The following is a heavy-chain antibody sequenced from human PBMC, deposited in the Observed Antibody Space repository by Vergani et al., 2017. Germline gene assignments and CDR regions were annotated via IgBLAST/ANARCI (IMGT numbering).Heavy chain of an antibody. V-gene: IGHV3-33*01. J-gene: IGHJ6*03. Sequence: QVQLVESGGGVVQPGRSLRLSCAASGCTFSSYGMHWVRQAPGKGLEWVAVIWYDGSNKYYADSVKGRFTISRDNSKNTLYLQMNSLRAEDTAVYYCARVGGYGNYMDVWGKGTTVTVSS. CDR1: GCTFSSYG. D-gene: IGHD5-12*01. CDR2: IWYDGSNK. CDR3: ARVGGYGNYMDV.